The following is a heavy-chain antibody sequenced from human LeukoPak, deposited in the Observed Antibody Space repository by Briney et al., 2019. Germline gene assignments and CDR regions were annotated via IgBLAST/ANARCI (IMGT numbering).Heavy chain of an antibody. Sequence: SETLSLTCNVSGGSISDYYWSWFRRPPGKGLEWMGYIDHTGTTYYNPALKSRVSLSVDTSKNQFSLNLISLTAADTAVYHCARTRGGRLSLRPLFDFWGQGTLVTVSS. D-gene: IGHD3-16*01. J-gene: IGHJ4*02. CDR3: ARTRGGRLSLRPLFDF. CDR2: IDHTGTT. V-gene: IGHV4-59*08. CDR1: GGSISDYY.